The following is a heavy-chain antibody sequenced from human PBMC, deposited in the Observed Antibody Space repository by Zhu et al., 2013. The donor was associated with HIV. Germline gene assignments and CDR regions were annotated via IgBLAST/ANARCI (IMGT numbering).Heavy chain of an antibody. CDR3: ARDTYYYGSGSLDV. Sequence: QVQLVQSGGEIKNPGASVKVSCKTSGYIFNNQAISWVRQAPGQGLEWMGGIIPIFGTANYAQKFQGRVTITADESTSTAYMELSSLRSEDTAVYYCARDTYYYGSGSLDVWGQGTTVTVSS. V-gene: IGHV1-69*01. J-gene: IGHJ6*02. CDR2: IIPIFGTA. CDR1: GYIFNNQA. D-gene: IGHD3-10*01.